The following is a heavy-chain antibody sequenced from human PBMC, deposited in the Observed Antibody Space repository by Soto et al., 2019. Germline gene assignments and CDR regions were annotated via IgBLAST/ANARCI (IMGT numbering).Heavy chain of an antibody. CDR2: ISYDGSNK. CDR1: GFTFSTYG. CDR3: ANSRPGYSTSWPHDN. V-gene: IGHV3-30*18. D-gene: IGHD6-13*01. Sequence: GGSLRLSCAASGFTFSTYGMHWVRQAPGKGLEWVAVISYDGSNKFYGDTVKGRFTISRDNSKNTLYLQMNSLRTEDTAVYYCANSRPGYSTSWPHDNWGQGTLVTVSS. J-gene: IGHJ4*02.